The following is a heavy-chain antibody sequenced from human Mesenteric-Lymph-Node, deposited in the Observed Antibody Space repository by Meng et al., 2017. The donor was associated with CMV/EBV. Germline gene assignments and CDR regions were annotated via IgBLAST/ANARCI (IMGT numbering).Heavy chain of an antibody. CDR1: GVSVTSGAYH. CDR3: AKSRSSTPGIVDD. V-gene: IGHV4-61*08. J-gene: IGHJ4*02. Sequence: QGQLQESGPGLVKPSGTLSLTCIVSGVSVTSGAYHWSWIRQSPGKGLEWIGYIYGTGITIYNPSLKSRVTILLETSKNQFSLKLNSVTTADTAVYYCAKSRSSTPGIVDDWGQGTLVTVSS. D-gene: IGHD2/OR15-2a*01. CDR2: IYGTGIT.